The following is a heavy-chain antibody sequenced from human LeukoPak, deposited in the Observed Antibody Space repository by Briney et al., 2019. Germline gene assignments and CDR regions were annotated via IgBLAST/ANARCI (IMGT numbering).Heavy chain of an antibody. D-gene: IGHD3-22*01. V-gene: IGHV3-30*02. J-gene: IGHJ4*02. Sequence: GGSLRLSCAASGFTFSSYGMHWVRQAPGKGLEWAAFIRYDGSNKYYADSVKGGFTISRDNSKNTLYLQMNSLRAADTAVYYCAKDPTHYRVWDDYDSTVLSYWGQGTLVTVSS. CDR3: AKDPTHYRVWDDYDSTVLSY. CDR1: GFTFSSYG. CDR2: IRYDGSNK.